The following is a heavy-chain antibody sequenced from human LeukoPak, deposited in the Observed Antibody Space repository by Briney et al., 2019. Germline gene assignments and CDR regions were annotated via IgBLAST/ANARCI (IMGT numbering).Heavy chain of an antibody. CDR3: AKDLLHYDSSAIPG. CDR1: GFTFDDYA. CDR2: ISWNSGSI. V-gene: IGHV3-9*01. D-gene: IGHD3-22*01. Sequence: GGSLRLSCAASGFTFDDYAMHWVRQAPGKGLEWVSGISWNSGSIGYADSVKGRFTISRDNAKNSLYLQMNSLRAEDTALYYCAKDLLHYDSSAIPGWGQGTLVTVSS. J-gene: IGHJ4*02.